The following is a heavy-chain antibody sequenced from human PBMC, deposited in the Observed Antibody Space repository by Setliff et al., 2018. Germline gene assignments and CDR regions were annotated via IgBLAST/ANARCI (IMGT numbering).Heavy chain of an antibody. J-gene: IGHJ4*02. V-gene: IGHV3-7*01. D-gene: IGHD2-21*01. CDR1: GFTFSDYS. Sequence: LRLSCTASGFTFSDYSMNWVRQAPGKGLEWVANIKEDGSQRNYVDAVRGRFTVSRDNARNLLYLQMNSLRVDDTAVYYCSSYLVSWGQGALVTVSS. CDR2: IKEDGSQR. CDR3: SSYLVS.